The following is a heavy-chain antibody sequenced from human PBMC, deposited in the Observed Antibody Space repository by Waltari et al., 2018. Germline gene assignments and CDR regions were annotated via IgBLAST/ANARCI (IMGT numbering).Heavy chain of an antibody. J-gene: IGHJ4*02. Sequence: QVQLQESGPGLVKPSETLSLTCTVSGDSISNYYWNWIRQPAERGLEWIGRIQTSGRTNSNPSHKSRVTMSIDTSKNQFSLKLTSVTAADTAVYYCARGGYSSGWPTFDYWGQGTLVTVFS. V-gene: IGHV4-4*07. CDR2: IQTSGRT. CDR1: GDSISNYY. CDR3: ARGGYSSGWPTFDY. D-gene: IGHD6-19*01.